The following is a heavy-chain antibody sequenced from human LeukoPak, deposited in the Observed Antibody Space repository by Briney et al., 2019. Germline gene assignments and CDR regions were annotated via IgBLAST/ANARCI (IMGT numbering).Heavy chain of an antibody. V-gene: IGHV1-18*01. CDR3: ARDLTHRRNYDSSGNQIVSAF. Sequence: ASVKVSCKASGYTFTNYGISWVRQAPGQGLECMGWISGYNGNTKYAQKFQGRVTMTTDTSTSTAYMELRSLRSEDTAVYYCARDLTHRRNYDSSGNQIVSAFWGQGTLVTVSS. D-gene: IGHD3-22*01. CDR1: GYTFTNYG. J-gene: IGHJ4*02. CDR2: ISGYNGNT.